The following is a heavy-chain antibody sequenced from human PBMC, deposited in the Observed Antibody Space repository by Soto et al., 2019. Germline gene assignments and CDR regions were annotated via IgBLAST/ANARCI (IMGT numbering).Heavy chain of an antibody. Sequence: QVQLVESGGGVVQPGRSLRLSCAASGFTFNSYAMHWVRQAPGKGLEWLAVVSYDGTYKYYTDSVKGRFTISRDNSKNTLDLQMSGLRPEDTAVYYCAKDRAHGDPFYYGMDVWGQGTTVTVSS. CDR2: VSYDGTYK. D-gene: IGHD4-17*01. CDR1: GFTFNSYA. V-gene: IGHV3-30*18. CDR3: AKDRAHGDPFYYGMDV. J-gene: IGHJ6*02.